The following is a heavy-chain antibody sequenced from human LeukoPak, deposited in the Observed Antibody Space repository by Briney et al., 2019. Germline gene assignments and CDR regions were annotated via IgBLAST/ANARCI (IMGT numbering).Heavy chain of an antibody. CDR2: ISAYHGKT. V-gene: IGHV1-18*04. CDR1: GYTFTSYY. J-gene: IGHJ3*02. CDR3: ARVGTYYYDSSGYGAFDI. D-gene: IGHD3-22*01. Sequence: ASVKVSCKASGYTFTSYYMHWVRQAPGQGLEWMGWISAYHGKTNYALKYQDRVTMTTDTSASTAYMELRSLRSDDTAVYYCARVGTYYYDSSGYGAFDIWGQGTMVTVSS.